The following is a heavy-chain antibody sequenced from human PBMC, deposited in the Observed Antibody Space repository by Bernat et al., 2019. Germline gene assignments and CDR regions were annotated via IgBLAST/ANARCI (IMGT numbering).Heavy chain of an antibody. V-gene: IGHV3-33*01. CDR1: GFTFSSFG. J-gene: IGHJ4*02. Sequence: QVQLVESGGGVVQPGRSLRVSCAASGFTFSSFGMHWVRQAPGKGLEGVAVIWHDGSNKYYADSVKGRFTISRDNSKNTLYLQMNSLRAEDTAVYYCARDPSSIASAGRGDYWGQGTLVAVSS. CDR3: ARDPSSIASAGRGDY. D-gene: IGHD6-13*01. CDR2: IWHDGSNK.